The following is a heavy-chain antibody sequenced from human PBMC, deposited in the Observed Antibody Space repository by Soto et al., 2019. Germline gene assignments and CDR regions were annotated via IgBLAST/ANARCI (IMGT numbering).Heavy chain of an antibody. CDR3: ASHGRQLVDYYYGMDV. V-gene: IGHV1-69*12. CDR1: GGTFSSYA. D-gene: IGHD6-6*01. CDR2: IIPIFGTA. J-gene: IGHJ6*02. Sequence: QVQLVQSGAEVKMRGSSMKVSCKASGGTFSSYAISWVRQAPGQGLEWMGGIIPIFGTANYAQKFQGRVTITADESTSTAYMELSSLRSEDTAVYYCASHGRQLVDYYYGMDVWGQGTTVTVSS.